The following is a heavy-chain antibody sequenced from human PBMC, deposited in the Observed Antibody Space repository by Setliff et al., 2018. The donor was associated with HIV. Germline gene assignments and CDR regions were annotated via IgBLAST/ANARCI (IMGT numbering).Heavy chain of an antibody. Sequence: ASVKVSCKTSGYIFSAYYVHWLRRAPGQGLEWMGWINYSNGDTNYAEKFQGRVTMTRDTSTSTVYMDLNRLTSDDTAVYYCALANIVSTARWNHWGRGTLVTVS. V-gene: IGHV1-2*02. D-gene: IGHD3-16*02. CDR2: INYSNGDT. CDR1: GYIFSAYY. CDR3: ALANIVSTARWNH. J-gene: IGHJ5*02.